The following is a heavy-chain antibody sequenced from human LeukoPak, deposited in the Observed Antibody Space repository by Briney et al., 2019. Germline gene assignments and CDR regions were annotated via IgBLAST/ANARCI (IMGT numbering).Heavy chain of an antibody. D-gene: IGHD2-2*01. Sequence: SVKVSCKASGGTFSSYAISWVRQAPGQGLEWMGGIIPIFGTANYAQKFQGRVTITADESTSTAYMELSSLRSEDTAVYYCASLMAPIPPDIVVVPAVYYYGMDVWGQGTTVTVSS. J-gene: IGHJ6*02. CDR2: IIPIFGTA. CDR1: GGTFSSYA. CDR3: ASLMAPIPPDIVVVPAVYYYGMDV. V-gene: IGHV1-69*13.